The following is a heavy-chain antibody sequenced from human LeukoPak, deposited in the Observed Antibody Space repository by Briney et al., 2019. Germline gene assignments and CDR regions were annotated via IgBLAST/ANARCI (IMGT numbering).Heavy chain of an antibody. Sequence: SETLSLTCIVSGSPLSNYYWNWIRQSPERGLEWLGYIFYSGTTKYNPSLENRVTISLDPPKNRLSLKISSVTAEDTALHYCAVTVPFSSDAFDFWGQGKVVAVSS. J-gene: IGHJ3*01. CDR1: GSPLSNYY. V-gene: IGHV4-59*12. D-gene: IGHD4-17*01. CDR2: IFYSGTT. CDR3: AVTVPFSSDAFDF.